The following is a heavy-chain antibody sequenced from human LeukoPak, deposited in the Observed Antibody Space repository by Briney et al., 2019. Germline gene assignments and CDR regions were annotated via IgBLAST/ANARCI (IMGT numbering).Heavy chain of an antibody. CDR3: ARLYYYDSSGAPDY. J-gene: IGHJ4*02. D-gene: IGHD3-22*01. CDR2: IIPIFGTA. V-gene: IGHV1-69*13. Sequence: ASVTVSCKASGGTFSSYAISWVRQAPGQGLEWMGGIIPIFGTANYAQKFQGRVTITADESTSTAYMELSSLRSEDTAVYYCARLYYYDSSGAPDYWGQGTLVTVSS. CDR1: GGTFSSYA.